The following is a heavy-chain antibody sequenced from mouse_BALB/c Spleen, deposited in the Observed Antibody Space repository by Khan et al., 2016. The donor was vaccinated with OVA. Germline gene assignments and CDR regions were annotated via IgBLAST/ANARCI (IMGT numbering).Heavy chain of an antibody. CDR2: IWAGGST. D-gene: IGHD1-3*01. CDR3: ARAFYNGAWFAY. V-gene: IGHV2-9*02. Sequence: QVQLKQSGPGLVAPSQTLSITCTVSGFSLANYGVHWVRQPPGKGLEWLGVIWAGGSTNHNSALMSRLSISKDDSKSQVFLKMSSLQTEDTAMYYCARAFYNGAWFAYWGQGPLVTVSA. J-gene: IGHJ3*01. CDR1: GFSLANYG.